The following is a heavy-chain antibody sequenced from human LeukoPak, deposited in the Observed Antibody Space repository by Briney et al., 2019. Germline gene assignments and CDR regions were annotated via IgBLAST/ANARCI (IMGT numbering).Heavy chain of an antibody. D-gene: IGHD6-19*01. CDR3: ARGGLAGGFDI. CDR2: IHYSGST. CDR1: GGAISSYY. Sequence: SETLSLTCTVSGGAISSYYWNWIRQPPGKGLDLIGYIHYSGSTNYNLSLKCRVTISVDTFKIKFSLKLTSVTATDTAVYYCARGGLAGGFDIWGQGTMVTVSS. J-gene: IGHJ3*02. V-gene: IGHV4-59*01.